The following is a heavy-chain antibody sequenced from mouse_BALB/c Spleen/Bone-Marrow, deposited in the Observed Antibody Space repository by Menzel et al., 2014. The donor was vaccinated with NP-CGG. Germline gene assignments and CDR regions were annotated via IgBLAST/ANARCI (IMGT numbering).Heavy chain of an antibody. CDR1: GYSITSAYA. V-gene: IGHV3-2*02. D-gene: IGHD3-1*01. Sequence: EVKLVESGPGLMKPSQSLSLTCTVTGYSITSAYAWNWIRQFPGDKLEWMGYITSSGHTSYNPSLKSRISITRDTSKNQFFLQLNSVTTEDTATYFCARSGNFFDYWGQGTTLTGSS. CDR2: ITSSGHT. J-gene: IGHJ2*01. CDR3: ARSGNFFDY.